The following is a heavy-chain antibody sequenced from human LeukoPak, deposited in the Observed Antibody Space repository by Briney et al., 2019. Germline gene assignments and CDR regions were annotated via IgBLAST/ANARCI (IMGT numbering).Heavy chain of an antibody. D-gene: IGHD2-15*01. CDR3: ARRRYCSGGSCRQRYFDY. J-gene: IGHJ4*02. V-gene: IGHV1-8*01. CDR1: GYTFTSYE. Sequence: ASVKVSCKASGYTFTSYEINWVRQATGQGLEWMGWMNPNSGDTAYAQKFQGRITMTRSTSISTAYMELSSLRSEDTAVYYCARRRYCSGGSCRQRYFDYWGQGTLVTVSS. CDR2: MNPNSGDT.